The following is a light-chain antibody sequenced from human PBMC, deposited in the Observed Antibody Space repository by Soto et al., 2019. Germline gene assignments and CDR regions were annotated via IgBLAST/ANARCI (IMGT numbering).Light chain of an antibody. CDR1: HSISSW. V-gene: IGKV1-5*01. Sequence: DIQMTQSPSTLSASIGDRVTITCRASHSISSWLAWYQQKPGKVPNLLIYAASTLESGVPSRFSGSGSGTEFTLTSSSLQPDDFATYYCQPYNSYWTFGQGTKVEIK. CDR2: AAS. CDR3: QPYNSYWT. J-gene: IGKJ1*01.